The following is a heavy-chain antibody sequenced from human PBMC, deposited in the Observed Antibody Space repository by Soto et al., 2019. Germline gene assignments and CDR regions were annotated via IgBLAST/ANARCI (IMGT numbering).Heavy chain of an antibody. J-gene: IGHJ4*02. D-gene: IGHD3-22*01. CDR2: IGTAGDT. CDR3: ARAIGPTLFDY. Sequence: GGSLRLSCSASGFTFSSYDMHWVRQGPGKGLEWVSAIGTAGDTNYASSVKGRFTISRENAENSLYLQMNSLRAGDTAIYFCARAIGPTLFDYWGQGTLVTVSS. CDR1: GFTFSSYD. V-gene: IGHV3-13*04.